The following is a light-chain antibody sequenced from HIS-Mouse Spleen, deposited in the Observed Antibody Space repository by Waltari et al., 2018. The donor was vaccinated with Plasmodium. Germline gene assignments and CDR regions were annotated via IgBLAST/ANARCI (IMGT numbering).Light chain of an antibody. Sequence: SYELTQPPSVSVSPGQTVSITCSGDKLGDKYACWYQQKPGQSPGLVIYQDSKRPSGLPERFSGSNAGNTATLTISGTQAMDEADYYCQAWDSSTVVFGGGTKLTVL. CDR1: KLGDKY. V-gene: IGLV3-1*01. CDR3: QAWDSSTVV. J-gene: IGLJ2*01. CDR2: QDS.